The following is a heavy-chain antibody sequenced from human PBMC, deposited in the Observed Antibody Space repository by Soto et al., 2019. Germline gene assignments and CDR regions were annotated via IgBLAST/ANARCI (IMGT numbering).Heavy chain of an antibody. CDR1: GGSISSYY. CDR2: IYHSGST. J-gene: IGHJ6*04. Sequence: SETLSLTCTVSGGSISSYYWSWIRQPPGKGLEWIGHIYHSGSTNYNPSLKSRVTISVDMAKTQFSLKLSSVTVADTAVYYCARHSDMYYDFWSAKTPLDVWGKGTTVTVSS. D-gene: IGHD3-3*01. V-gene: IGHV4-59*08. CDR3: ARHSDMYYDFWSAKTPLDV.